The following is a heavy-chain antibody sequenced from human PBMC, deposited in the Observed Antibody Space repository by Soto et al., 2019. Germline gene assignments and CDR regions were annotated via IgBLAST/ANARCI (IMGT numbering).Heavy chain of an antibody. J-gene: IGHJ4*02. V-gene: IGHV4-4*02. CDR2: IYHSGST. CDR3: ARTRANYDSSGYVFDY. D-gene: IGHD3-22*01. Sequence: ETLSLTCAVSGGSISSSNWWSWVRQPPGKGLEWIGEIYHSGSTNYNPSLKSRVTISVDKSKNQFSLKLSSVTAADTAVYYCARTRANYDSSGYVFDYWGQGTLVTVSS. CDR1: GGSISSSNW.